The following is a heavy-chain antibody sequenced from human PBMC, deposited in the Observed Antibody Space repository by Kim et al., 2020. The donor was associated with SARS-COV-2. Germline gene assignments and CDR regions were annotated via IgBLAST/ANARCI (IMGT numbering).Heavy chain of an antibody. CDR3: AKSAPYRIAAAGYYFDY. Sequence: GGSLRLSCAASGFTFASYGIHWVRQAPGKGLEWVAVISYDGSNKYYADSVKGRFTISRDNSKNTLYLQMNSLRTEDTAVYYCAKSAPYRIAAAGYYFDYWGQGTLVTVSS. V-gene: IGHV3-30*18. D-gene: IGHD6-13*01. J-gene: IGHJ4*02. CDR1: GFTFASYG. CDR2: ISYDGSNK.